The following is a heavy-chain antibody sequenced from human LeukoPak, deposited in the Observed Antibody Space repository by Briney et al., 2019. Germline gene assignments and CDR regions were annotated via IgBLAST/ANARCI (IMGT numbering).Heavy chain of an antibody. Sequence: PSETLSLTCTVSGGSISSSSYYWGWIRQPPGKGLEWIGSIYYSGSTYCNPSLKSRTTISLDTSKSQFSLKLNSVTAADTAVYYCARDGDYDWYFDLWGRGTLVTVSS. V-gene: IGHV4-39*07. CDR2: IYYSGST. CDR3: ARDGDYDWYFDL. CDR1: GGSISSSSYY. D-gene: IGHD4-17*01. J-gene: IGHJ2*01.